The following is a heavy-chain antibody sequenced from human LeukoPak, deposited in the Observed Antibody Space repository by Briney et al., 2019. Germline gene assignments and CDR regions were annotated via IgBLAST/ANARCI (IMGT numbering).Heavy chain of an antibody. J-gene: IGHJ3*02. CDR3: ARQNLRDSDAFDI. CDR1: GYTFTSNY. Sequence: ASVKVSCKAFGYTFTSNYMHWVRQAPGQGPEWMGVISPSGGSTTYAQKLQDRITMTTDTSTSTAYMELRSLRSDDTAVYYCARQNLRDSDAFDIWGQGTMVTVSS. CDR2: ISPSGGST. D-gene: IGHD2/OR15-2a*01. V-gene: IGHV1-46*01.